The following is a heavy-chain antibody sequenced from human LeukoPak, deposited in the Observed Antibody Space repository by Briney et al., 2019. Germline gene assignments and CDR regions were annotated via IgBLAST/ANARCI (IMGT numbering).Heavy chain of an antibody. CDR1: SGSINNHY. Sequence: SETLSLTCIVSSGSINNHYWSWIRQPPGKGLEWIGYIYNSWNTNYNPSLQSRVIISMDASRKQFYLNLTSVTAADTAVYYCARDQIGYGLDYWGQGTLVTVSS. CDR2: IYNSWNT. CDR3: ARDQIGYGLDY. J-gene: IGHJ4*02. V-gene: IGHV4-59*11. D-gene: IGHD5-18*01.